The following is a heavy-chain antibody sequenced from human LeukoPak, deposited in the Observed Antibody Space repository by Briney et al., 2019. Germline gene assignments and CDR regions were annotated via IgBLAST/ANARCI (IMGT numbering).Heavy chain of an antibody. CDR1: GGTFSSYA. CDR3: ATGDYSGYFDY. J-gene: IGHJ4*02. CDR2: IIPIFGTA. Sequence: SVKVSCKASGGTFSSYAISWVRQAPGQGLEWMGGIIPIFGTANHAQKFQGRVTMTEDTSTDTAYMELSSLRSEDTAVYYCATGDYSGYFDYWGQGTLVTVSS. V-gene: IGHV1-69*06. D-gene: IGHD5-12*01.